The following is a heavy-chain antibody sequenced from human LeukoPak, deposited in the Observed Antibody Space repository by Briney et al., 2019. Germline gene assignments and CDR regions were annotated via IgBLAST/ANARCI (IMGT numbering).Heavy chain of an antibody. J-gene: IGHJ4*02. Sequence: SVKVSCKASGGTFSSYAISWVRQAPGQGLEWMGGIIPIFGTANYAQKFQGRVTITTDESTSTAYMELRSLRSDDTAVYYCARDDSGWYSGVVWGQGTLVTVSS. V-gene: IGHV1-69*05. D-gene: IGHD6-19*01. CDR2: IIPIFGTA. CDR3: ARDDSGWYSGVV. CDR1: GGTFSSYA.